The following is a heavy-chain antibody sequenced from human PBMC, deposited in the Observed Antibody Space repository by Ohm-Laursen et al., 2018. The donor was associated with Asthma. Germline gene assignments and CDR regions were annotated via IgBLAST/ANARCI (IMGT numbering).Heavy chain of an antibody. D-gene: IGHD4-11*01. V-gene: IGHV3-7*05. Sequence: SLRLSCAASKFTFSNHWMNWVRQAPGKGPEWVAHIKEDGSETSYLDSLKGRITISRDNAKNSLYLQMNSLRAEDTAVYYCARFGRDYRSHGLDVWGQGTTVTVSS. CDR2: IKEDGSET. CDR1: KFTFSNHW. J-gene: IGHJ6*02. CDR3: ARFGRDYRSHGLDV.